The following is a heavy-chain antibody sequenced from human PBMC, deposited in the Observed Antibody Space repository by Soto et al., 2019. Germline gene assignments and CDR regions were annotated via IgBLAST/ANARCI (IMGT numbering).Heavy chain of an antibody. J-gene: IGHJ4*02. CDR3: ARVARGDIREFDY. Sequence: QVQLVQSGAEVKKPGSSVKVSCKASGGTFSSYAISWVRQAPGQGLEWMGGIIPIFGTANYAQKFQGRVTITAEESTSTGYMELSSLRSEDTAVDYCARVARGDIREFDYWGQGTLVTVSS. CDR2: IIPIFGTA. D-gene: IGHD5-12*01. CDR1: GGTFSSYA. V-gene: IGHV1-69*01.